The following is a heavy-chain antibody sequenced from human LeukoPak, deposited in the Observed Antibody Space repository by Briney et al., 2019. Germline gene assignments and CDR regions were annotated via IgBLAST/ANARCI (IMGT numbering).Heavy chain of an antibody. CDR2: ISAYNGNT. Sequence: SVKVSCKASGYTFTSYGISWVRQAPGQGVEWMGWISAYNGNTNYAQKLQGRVTMTTDTSTSKAYMELRSLRSDVTAVYYCVRDRVYGILTGYDNWFDPWGQGTLVTVSS. CDR3: VRDRVYGILTGYDNWFDP. CDR1: GYTFTSYG. V-gene: IGHV1-18*01. J-gene: IGHJ5*02. D-gene: IGHD3-9*01.